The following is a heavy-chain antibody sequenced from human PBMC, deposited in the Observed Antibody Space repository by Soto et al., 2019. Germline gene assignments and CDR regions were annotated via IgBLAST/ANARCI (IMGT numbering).Heavy chain of an antibody. Sequence: QVTLKESGPVLVKPTETLTLTCTVSGFSLSNARMGVSWIRQPPGKALEWLAHIFSNDEKSYSTSLKSRLTISKDTSKSQVVLTMTNMDPVDTATYYCARIYGNFVPRGFGVVNRFDYWGQGTLVTVSS. CDR2: IFSNDEK. CDR1: GFSLSNARMG. D-gene: IGHD3-3*01. J-gene: IGHJ4*02. CDR3: ARIYGNFVPRGFGVVNRFDY. V-gene: IGHV2-26*01.